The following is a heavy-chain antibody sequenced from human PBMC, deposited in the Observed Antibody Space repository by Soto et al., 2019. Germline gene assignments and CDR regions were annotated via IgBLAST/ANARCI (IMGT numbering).Heavy chain of an antibody. Sequence: ASVKVSCKASGYTFTSYGISWVRQAPGQGLEWMGWISAYNGNTNYAQKLQGRVTMTTDTSTSTAYMEVRSLRSDDTAVYYCARSSGGNFGIIIEGTNWFDPWGQGTLVTVSS. CDR3: ARSSGGNFGIIIEGTNWFDP. CDR2: ISAYNGNT. CDR1: GYTFTSYG. D-gene: IGHD1-26*01. V-gene: IGHV1-18*01. J-gene: IGHJ5*02.